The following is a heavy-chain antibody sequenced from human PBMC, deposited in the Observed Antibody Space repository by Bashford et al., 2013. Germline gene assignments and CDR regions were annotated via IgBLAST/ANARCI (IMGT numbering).Heavy chain of an antibody. CDR1: SGSFNDYY. V-gene: IGHV4-31*11. Sequence: SETLSLTCAVYSGSFNDYYWSWIRQHPGKGLEWIAYIYYIDNTYYNPSLKSRVTISVDTSKNQFSLKLSSVTAADTAVYYCARVGPFDVFDIWGQGTKVTVSS. D-gene: IGHD3-16*01. CDR2: IYYIDNT. CDR3: ARVGPFDVFDI. J-gene: IGHJ3*02.